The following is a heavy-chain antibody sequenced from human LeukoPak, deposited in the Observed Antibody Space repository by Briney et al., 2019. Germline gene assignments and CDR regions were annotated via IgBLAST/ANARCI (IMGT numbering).Heavy chain of an antibody. CDR3: ARDQVENIVVVVAASYYYYGMDV. Sequence: GGSLRLSCAASGFTFSDYYMSWIRQAPGKGLEWVANIKQDGSVKYYVDSVKGRFTISRDNAKNSLYLQMNSLRAEDTAVYYCARDQVENIVVVVAASYYYYGMDVWGQGTTVTVSS. CDR1: GFTFSDYY. J-gene: IGHJ6*02. CDR2: IKQDGSVK. D-gene: IGHD2-15*01. V-gene: IGHV3-7*01.